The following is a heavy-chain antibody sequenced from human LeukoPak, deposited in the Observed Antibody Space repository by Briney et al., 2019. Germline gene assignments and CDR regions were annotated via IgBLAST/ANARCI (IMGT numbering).Heavy chain of an antibody. CDR2: ITPIFGTA. D-gene: IGHD3-22*01. CDR1: GGTFSSYA. Sequence: SVKVSCKASGGTFSSYAISWVRQAPGQGFEWMGGITPIFGTANFAQKFQGRVSITADGSTSTAFMELSSLRSEDTAVYYCAREWGLESSGYYYAYWGQGTLVTVSS. CDR3: AREWGLESSGYYYAY. V-gene: IGHV1-69*13. J-gene: IGHJ4*02.